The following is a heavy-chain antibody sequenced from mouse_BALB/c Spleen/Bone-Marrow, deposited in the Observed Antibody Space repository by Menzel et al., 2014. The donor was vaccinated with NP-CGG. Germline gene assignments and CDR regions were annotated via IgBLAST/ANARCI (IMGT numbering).Heavy chain of an antibody. V-gene: IGHV1-67*01. CDR3: ARSGKVRNAMDC. CDR2: ISSYYGDA. CDR1: GYTFTDYA. Sequence: VMLVESGAELVRPGVSVKISCKGSGYTFTDYAVHWVKQSHTKSLEWIGLISSYYGDATYNQKFKGKATMTVDKSSSTAFLELARLTSEDSAIYYCARSGKVRNAMDCWGQGTSVTVSS. J-gene: IGHJ4*01. D-gene: IGHD2-14*01.